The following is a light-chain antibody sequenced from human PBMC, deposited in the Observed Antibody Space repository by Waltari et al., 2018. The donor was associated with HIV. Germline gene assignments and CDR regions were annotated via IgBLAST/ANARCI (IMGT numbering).Light chain of an antibody. CDR3: HQYGSSPLT. CDR2: GSS. J-gene: IGKJ4*01. V-gene: IGKV3-20*01. CDR1: QTVSTSN. Sequence: VLTQSPDTLPLSPGDRAALSCRTSQTVSTSNLAWYQQRPGQAPRLLIYGSSLRATGVPDRFLGSGSGTDFTLTITRLDPEDFAVYYCHQYGSSPLTFGGGTRVEIK.